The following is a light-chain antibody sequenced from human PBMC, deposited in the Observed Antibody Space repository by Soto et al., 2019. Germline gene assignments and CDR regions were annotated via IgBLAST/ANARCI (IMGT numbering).Light chain of an antibody. J-gene: IGLJ2*01. Sequence: QLVLTQSPSASASLGASVKLTCTLSSGHSSYAIAWHQQQPEKGPRFLMKLSNDGSHTKGDGIPDRFSGSSSGAERYLTXXXXXSXXXXXXFCQTWGTGIHVVFGGGTKLTVL. CDR1: SGHSSYA. V-gene: IGLV4-69*01. CDR3: QTWGTGIHVV. CDR2: LSNDGSH.